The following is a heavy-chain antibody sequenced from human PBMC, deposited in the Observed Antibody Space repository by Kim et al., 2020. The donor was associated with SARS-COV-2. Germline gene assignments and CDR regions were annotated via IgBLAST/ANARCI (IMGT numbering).Heavy chain of an antibody. V-gene: IGHV3-30*18. CDR2: ISYDGSNK. CDR3: AKDLSALRLGELSPIGY. D-gene: IGHD3-16*02. J-gene: IGHJ4*02. Sequence: GGSLRLSCAASGFTFSSYGMHWVRQAPGKGLEWVAVISYDGSNKYYADSVKGRFTISRDNSKNTLYLQMNSLRAEDTAVYYCAKDLSALRLGELSPIGYWGQGTLVTVSS. CDR1: GFTFSSYG.